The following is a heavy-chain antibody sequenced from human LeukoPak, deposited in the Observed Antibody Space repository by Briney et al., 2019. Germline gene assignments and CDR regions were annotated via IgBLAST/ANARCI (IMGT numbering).Heavy chain of an antibody. CDR3: ARGGTALDYFDY. CDR2: INPNSGGT. Sequence: ASVKVSCKASGYTFTGYYMHWVRQAPGQGLEWMGWINPNSGGTNYAQKFQGWVTMTRDTSISTANMELSRLRSDDTAVYYCARGGTALDYFDYWGQGTLVTVSS. V-gene: IGHV1-2*04. D-gene: IGHD1-1*01. CDR1: GYTFTGYY. J-gene: IGHJ4*02.